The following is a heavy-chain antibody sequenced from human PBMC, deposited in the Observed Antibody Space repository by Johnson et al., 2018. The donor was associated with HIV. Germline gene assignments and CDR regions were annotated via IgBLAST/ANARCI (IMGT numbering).Heavy chain of an antibody. CDR3: ARGTIYYDSSGYQGGNAFDI. J-gene: IGHJ3*02. CDR2: INWNGGNT. V-gene: IGHV3-20*04. CDR1: GFTFNDYG. Sequence: VQLVESGGGVVRPGGSLRLSCAASGFTFNDYGMSWVRQVPGKGLEWVSGINWNGGNTAYADSVKGRFTVSRYNAKNSLYLQMSSLRVEDTALYYCARGTIYYDSSGYQGGNAFDIWGQGTMVTVSS. D-gene: IGHD3-22*01.